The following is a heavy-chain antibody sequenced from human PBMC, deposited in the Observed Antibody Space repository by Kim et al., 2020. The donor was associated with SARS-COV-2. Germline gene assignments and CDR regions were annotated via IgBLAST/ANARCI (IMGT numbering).Heavy chain of an antibody. CDR2: ISESGTTV. V-gene: IGHV3-11*01. J-gene: IGHJ4*02. CDR3: ARVLTSWSSEGY. Sequence: GGSLRLSCTASNSNFRFSGFYMSWIRQAPGKGLEWISYISESGTTVYYADSVKGRFTVSRDDAENFVFLQMNSLRFEDTAIYYCARVLTSWSSEGYWGQG. CDR1: NSNFRFSGFY. D-gene: IGHD6-25*01.